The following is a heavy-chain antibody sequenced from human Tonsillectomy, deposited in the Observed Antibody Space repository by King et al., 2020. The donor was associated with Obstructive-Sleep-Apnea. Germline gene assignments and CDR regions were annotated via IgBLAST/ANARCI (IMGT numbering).Heavy chain of an antibody. CDR1: GFTFSSYA. Sequence: VQLVESGGGLVQPGGSLRLSCSASGFTFSSYAMHWVRQAPGKGLEYVSSISSNGGSTYYADSVKGRFTISRDNSKNTLYLQMSRLRAEDTAVYYCVKTRAKYSSAPQGDYWGQGTLVTVSS. J-gene: IGHJ4*02. CDR2: ISSNGGST. CDR3: VKTRAKYSSAPQGDY. D-gene: IGHD6-25*01. V-gene: IGHV3-64D*06.